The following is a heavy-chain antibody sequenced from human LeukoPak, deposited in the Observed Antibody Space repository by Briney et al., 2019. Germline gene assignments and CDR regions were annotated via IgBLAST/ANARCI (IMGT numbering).Heavy chain of an antibody. D-gene: IGHD3-3*01. J-gene: IGHJ4*02. V-gene: IGHV4-30-4*08. CDR1: GGSISSGDYY. Sequence: SQTLSLTCTVSGGSISSGDYYWSWIRQPPGKGLEWIGYIYYSGSTYYNPSLKSRVTISVDTSKNQFSLKLSSVTAADTAVNYCARVRFWSGYYTGADYWGQGTLVTVSS. CDR2: IYYSGST. CDR3: ARVRFWSGYYTGADY.